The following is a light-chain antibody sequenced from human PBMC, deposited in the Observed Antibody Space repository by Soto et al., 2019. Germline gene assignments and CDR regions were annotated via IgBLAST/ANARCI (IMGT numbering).Light chain of an antibody. Sequence: EIVLTQSPATLSLSPGERATLSCGASQSASSSYLAWYQQKPGLAPRLLIYDASSRATGIPDRFSGSGSGTDFTLTISRLEPEDVAVYYCQHYGSSPLTFGGGTKVDLK. CDR2: DAS. J-gene: IGKJ4*01. V-gene: IGKV3D-20*01. CDR3: QHYGSSPLT. CDR1: QSASSSY.